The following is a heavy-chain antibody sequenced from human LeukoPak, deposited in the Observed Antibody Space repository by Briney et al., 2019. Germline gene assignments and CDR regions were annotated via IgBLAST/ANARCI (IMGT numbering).Heavy chain of an antibody. CDR1: RFTFSNAW. Sequence: GGSLRLSCADSRFTFSNAWMCWVRQAPGKGLEWVGRIKSKTDGGTTDYAAPVTGRFTISRDDSKNTLYLQMNSLKTEDTAAYYCTTPRKYCSGGSCYHDDAFDIWGQGTMVTVSS. CDR2: IKSKTDGGTT. V-gene: IGHV3-15*01. J-gene: IGHJ3*02. D-gene: IGHD2-15*01. CDR3: TTPRKYCSGGSCYHDDAFDI.